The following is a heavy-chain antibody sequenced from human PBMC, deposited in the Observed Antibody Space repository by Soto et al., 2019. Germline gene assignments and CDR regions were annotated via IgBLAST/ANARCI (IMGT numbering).Heavy chain of an antibody. CDR2: IIPIFGTA. Sequence: SVKVSCKASGGTFSSYAISWVRQAPGQGLEWMGGIIPIFGTANYAQKFQGRVTITADESTSTAYMELSSLRSEDTAVYYCAREDYGGNSVYFDYWGQGTLVTVSS. CDR1: GGTFSSYA. CDR3: AREDYGGNSVYFDY. V-gene: IGHV1-69*13. D-gene: IGHD4-17*01. J-gene: IGHJ4*02.